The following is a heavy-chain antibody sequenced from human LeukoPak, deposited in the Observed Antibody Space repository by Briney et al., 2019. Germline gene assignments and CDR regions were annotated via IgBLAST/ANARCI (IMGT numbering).Heavy chain of an antibody. CDR1: GFTFSSYA. Sequence: GGSLRLSCAASGFTFSSYAMHWVRQAPGKGLEWVAVISYDGSNKYYADSVKGRFTISRDNSKNTLYLQMNSLRAEDTAVYYCARGIPGSSSRHDYWGQGTLVTVSS. D-gene: IGHD6-13*01. J-gene: IGHJ4*02. CDR3: ARGIPGSSSRHDY. V-gene: IGHV3-30-3*01. CDR2: ISYDGSNK.